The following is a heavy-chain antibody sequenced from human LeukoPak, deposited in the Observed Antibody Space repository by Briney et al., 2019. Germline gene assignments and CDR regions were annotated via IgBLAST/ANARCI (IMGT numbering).Heavy chain of an antibody. CDR2: ISSSSSYM. CDR1: GFTVSNYA. V-gene: IGHV3-21*01. Sequence: GGSLRLSCEGSGFTVSNYAMNWVRQAPGEGLAWVASISSSSSYMYYAGSLKGRFTISRDNAKNSLYLQMNSLRAEDTAVYYCAREYCTITNCRFDYWGQGTLVTVSS. CDR3: AREYCTITNCRFDY. J-gene: IGHJ4*02. D-gene: IGHD2-2*01.